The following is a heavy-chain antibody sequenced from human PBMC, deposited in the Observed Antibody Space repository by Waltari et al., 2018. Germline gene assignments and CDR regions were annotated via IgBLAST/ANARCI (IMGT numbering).Heavy chain of an antibody. CDR3: ARVPDCSGGSCAWGYFDY. V-gene: IGHV4-61*01. J-gene: IGHJ4*02. CDR1: GYSISSGYY. Sequence: QVQLQESGPGLVKPSETLSLTCAVSGYSISSGYYWGWIRQPPGKGLEWIGYIYYSGGTNYNPSLKSRVTISVDTSKNQFSLKLSSVTAADTAVYYCARVPDCSGGSCAWGYFDYWGQGTLVTVSS. CDR2: IYYSGGT. D-gene: IGHD2-15*01.